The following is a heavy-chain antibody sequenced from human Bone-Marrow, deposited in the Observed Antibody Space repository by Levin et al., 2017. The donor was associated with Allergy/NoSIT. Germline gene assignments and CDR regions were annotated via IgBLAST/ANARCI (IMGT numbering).Heavy chain of an antibody. D-gene: IGHD5-24*01. CDR1: GFTFDNYV. CDR3: AKDKYDTVGDGFDV. Sequence: GGSLRLSCEGSGFTFDNYVMTWVRQGPVRGLEWVSTIVGSGADTYYADSVKGRFTVSRDNSKNIVYLQMNSLRGDDTAVYYCAKDKYDTVGDGFDVWGQGTMVAVSS. J-gene: IGHJ3*01. V-gene: IGHV3-23*01. CDR2: IVGSGADT.